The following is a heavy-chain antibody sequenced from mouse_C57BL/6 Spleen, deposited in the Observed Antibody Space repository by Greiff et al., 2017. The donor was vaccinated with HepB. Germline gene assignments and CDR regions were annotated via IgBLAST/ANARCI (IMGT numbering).Heavy chain of an antibody. CDR2: ISYDGSN. D-gene: IGHD2-4*01. J-gene: IGHJ4*01. Sequence: EVKVEESGPGLVKPSQSLSLTCSVTGYSITSGYYWNWIRQFPGNKLEWMGYISYDGSNNYNPSLKNRISITRDTSKNQFFLKLNSVTTEDTATYYCARGIYYDYAMDYWGQGTSVTVSS. CDR3: ARGIYYDYAMDY. CDR1: GYSITSGYY. V-gene: IGHV3-6*01.